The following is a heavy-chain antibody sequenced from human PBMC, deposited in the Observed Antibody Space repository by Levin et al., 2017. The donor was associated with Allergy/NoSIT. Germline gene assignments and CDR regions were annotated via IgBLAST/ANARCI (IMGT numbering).Heavy chain of an antibody. CDR2: IYLSGST. D-gene: IGHD5-18*01. CDR3: ARVAGYSYGYYFDY. Sequence: LRLSCAVSGGSISSVGYSWSWIRQPPGKGLEWIGNIYLSGSTNDNPSLKSRVTMSVDRSKNQFSLKLSYVTAADTAVYYCARVAGYSYGYYFDYWGPGTLVTVSS. V-gene: IGHV4-30-2*01. J-gene: IGHJ4*02. CDR1: GGSISSVGYS.